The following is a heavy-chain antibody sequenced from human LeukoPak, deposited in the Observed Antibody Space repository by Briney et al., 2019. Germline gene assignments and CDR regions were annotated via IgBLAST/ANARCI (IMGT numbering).Heavy chain of an antibody. CDR3: ARERDSSGFYYYYYMDV. J-gene: IGHJ6*03. D-gene: IGHD3-22*01. Sequence: PSETLSLTCAVYGGSFSGYYWSWIRQPPGKGLEWIGEINHSGSTNYNPSLKSRVTISVDTSKNQFSLKLSSVTAADTAVYYCARERDSSGFYYYYYMDVWGKGTTVTISS. CDR2: INHSGST. V-gene: IGHV4-34*01. CDR1: GGSFSGYY.